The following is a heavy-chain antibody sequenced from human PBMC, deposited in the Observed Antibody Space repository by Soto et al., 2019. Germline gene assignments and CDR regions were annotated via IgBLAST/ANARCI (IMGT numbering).Heavy chain of an antibody. Sequence: QVQLVDSGGGVVQPGRSLRLSCAASGFTFSNFGMHWVRQAPGKGLEWVALIWHDGSNKYYADSVKGRFTISRDNSKNTVYLQMNSLRAEDTAVYYGARDTIVVVPAAATPTGYYGMDVWGQGTTVTVSS. J-gene: IGHJ6*02. CDR3: ARDTIVVVPAAATPTGYYGMDV. D-gene: IGHD2-2*01. V-gene: IGHV3-33*01. CDR1: GFTFSNFG. CDR2: IWHDGSNK.